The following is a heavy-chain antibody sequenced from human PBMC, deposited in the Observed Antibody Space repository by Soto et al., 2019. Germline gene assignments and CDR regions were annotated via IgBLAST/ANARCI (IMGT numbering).Heavy chain of an antibody. CDR2: LTPSGGET. V-gene: IGHV3-23*01. CDR1: GFTFSTYA. Sequence: GGSLRLSCVASGFTFSTYAMSWVRQAPGKGLEWVSALTPSGGETYYADSVKGRFTISRDNSMNALYLQMNSLRIEDTAVYYCAHPRGYGVFDAYDIWGQGAMVTVSS. D-gene: IGHD4-17*01. J-gene: IGHJ3*02. CDR3: AHPRGYGVFDAYDI.